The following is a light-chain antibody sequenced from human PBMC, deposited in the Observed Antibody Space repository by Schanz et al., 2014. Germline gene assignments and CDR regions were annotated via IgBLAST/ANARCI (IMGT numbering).Light chain of an antibody. Sequence: EIVMTQSPATLSVSPGGRATLSCRASQNIGSNLAWYQQRPGQAPRLLIYGASTRATGIPARFSGSGSGTDFTLTISRLEPEDFAVYYCQQYGSSPLTFGGGTNVEIK. CDR3: QQYGSSPLT. V-gene: IGKV3-15*01. CDR1: QNIGSN. CDR2: GAS. J-gene: IGKJ4*01.